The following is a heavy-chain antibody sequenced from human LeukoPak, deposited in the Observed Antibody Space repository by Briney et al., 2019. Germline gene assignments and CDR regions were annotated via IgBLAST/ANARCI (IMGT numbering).Heavy chain of an antibody. CDR1: GFTFSNAW. CDR3: TTWVYYGSGGDY. Sequence: KPGGSLRLSCAASGFTFSNAWMSWVRQAPGKGLEWVGRIKSKTDGGTTDYAAPVKGRFTISRDDSKNTLYLQMNSLKTEVTAVYYCTTWVYYGSGGDYWGQGTLVTVSS. J-gene: IGHJ4*02. CDR2: IKSKTDGGTT. D-gene: IGHD3-10*01. V-gene: IGHV3-15*01.